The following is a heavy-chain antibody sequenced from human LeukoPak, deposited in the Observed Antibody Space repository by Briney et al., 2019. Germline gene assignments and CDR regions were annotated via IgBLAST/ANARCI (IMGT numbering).Heavy chain of an antibody. J-gene: IGHJ6*03. V-gene: IGHV3-23*01. D-gene: IGHD4-17*01. CDR1: GSTFTFYA. Sequence: PGGSLRLSCAASGSTFTFYAMSWVRQAPGKGLEWVSVISGSGGSTYYADSVKGRFTISRDNSKNTLYLQMDSLGAEDTAVYYCAKWDGDLYYYYYMDVWGKGTTVTVSS. CDR2: ISGSGGST. CDR3: AKWDGDLYYYYYMDV.